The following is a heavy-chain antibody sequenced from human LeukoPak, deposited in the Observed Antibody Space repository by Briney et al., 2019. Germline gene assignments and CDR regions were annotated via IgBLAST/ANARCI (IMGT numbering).Heavy chain of an antibody. V-gene: IGHV4-59*08. Sequence: SETLSLTCTVSGGSISSYYWSWIRQPPGKGLEWIGYIYYSGSTNYNPSLKSRVTISVDTSKNQFSLKLSSVTAADTAVYYCARGHYYDSSGYSVYWGQGTLVTVSS. CDR2: IYYSGST. J-gene: IGHJ4*02. D-gene: IGHD3-22*01. CDR1: GGSISSYY. CDR3: ARGHYYDSSGYSVY.